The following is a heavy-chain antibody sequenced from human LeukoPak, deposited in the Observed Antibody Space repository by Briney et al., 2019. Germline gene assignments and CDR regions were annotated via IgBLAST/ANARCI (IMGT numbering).Heavy chain of an antibody. J-gene: IGHJ4*02. D-gene: IGHD5-12*01. CDR1: GFAFSSYA. CDR2: ISGSGGGT. Sequence: GGSLRLSCAASGFAFSSYAMSWVRQAPGKGLEWVSTISGSGGGTYYTDSVKGRFTISRDNSKNTLYLQLSSLSAEETAVYYCAKVIYSGYGPADYWGQGTLVTVSS. CDR3: AKVIYSGYGPADY. V-gene: IGHV3-23*01.